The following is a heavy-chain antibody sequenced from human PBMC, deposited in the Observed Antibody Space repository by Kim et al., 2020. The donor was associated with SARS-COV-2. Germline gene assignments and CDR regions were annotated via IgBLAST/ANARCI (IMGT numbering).Heavy chain of an antibody. V-gene: IGHV3-66*01. CDR3: ATGGYSYGLHY. J-gene: IGHJ4*02. CDR2: T. D-gene: IGHD5-18*01. Sequence: TYYADSVKGRFTISRDNSKNTLYLQMNSLRAEDTAVYYCATGGYSYGLHYWGQGTLVTVSS.